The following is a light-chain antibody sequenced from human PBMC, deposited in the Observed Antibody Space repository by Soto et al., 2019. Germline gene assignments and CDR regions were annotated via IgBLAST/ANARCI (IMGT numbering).Light chain of an antibody. J-gene: IGKJ1*01. V-gene: IGKV1-27*01. CDR3: QTYYTAPAWA. CDR1: QSISNY. Sequence: DIQMTQSPSSLSASVGDRVTIACRASQSISNYLACFQQKPGKVPKLLIFASSALQSGVPSRFIGSGSGTDFTLTIASLQTEDVASYYCQTYYTAPAWAFGQGTRVEI. CDR2: ASS.